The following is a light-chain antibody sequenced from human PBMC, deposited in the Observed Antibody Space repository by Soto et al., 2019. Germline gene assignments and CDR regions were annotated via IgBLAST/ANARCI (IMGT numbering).Light chain of an antibody. CDR2: EAS. Sequence: EIVLTQSPGTLSLSPGERATLSCRASQTVGVRLAWYQHKPGQAPRLIIYEASNRAAGIPARFSGGGSGTDFTLTISRLEPEDFAVYYCQHFVNSLTWTFGQGTKVDIK. V-gene: IGKV3-20*01. CDR1: QTVGVR. J-gene: IGKJ1*01. CDR3: QHFVNSLTWT.